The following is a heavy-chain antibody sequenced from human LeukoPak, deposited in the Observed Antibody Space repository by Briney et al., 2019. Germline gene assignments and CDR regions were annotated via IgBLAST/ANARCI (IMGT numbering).Heavy chain of an antibody. Sequence: RASVKVSCKASGYTFTGYYMHWVRQAPGQGLEWMGWINPNSGGTNYAQKFQGRVTMTRDTSISTAYMELSRLRSDDTAVYYCARGRRYFDWLFTYYFDYWGQGTLVTVSS. V-gene: IGHV1-2*02. CDR1: GYTFTGYY. CDR2: INPNSGGT. D-gene: IGHD3-9*01. CDR3: ARGRRYFDWLFTYYFDY. J-gene: IGHJ4*02.